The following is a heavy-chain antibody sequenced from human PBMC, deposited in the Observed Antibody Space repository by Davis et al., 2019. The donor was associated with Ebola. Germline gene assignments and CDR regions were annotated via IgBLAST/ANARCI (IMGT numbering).Heavy chain of an antibody. V-gene: IGHV4-4*07. CDR2: IYTSGST. J-gene: IGHJ3*02. Sequence: PSETLSLTCTVSGGSISSYYWSWIRQPAGKGLEWIGRIYTSGSTNYNPSLKSRVTMSVDTSKNQFSLKLSSVTAADTAVYYCARSSSSWPSDAFDIWGQGTMVTVSS. CDR3: ARSSSSWPSDAFDI. D-gene: IGHD6-13*01. CDR1: GGSISSYY.